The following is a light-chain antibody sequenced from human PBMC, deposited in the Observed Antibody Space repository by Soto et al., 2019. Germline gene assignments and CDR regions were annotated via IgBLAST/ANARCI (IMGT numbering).Light chain of an antibody. J-gene: IGKJ5*01. CDR3: QHYNNWRIT. CDR1: QSVGGY. Sequence: EIVVTQSPATLSVSPGERATLSCRTSQSVGGYLAWYQQKIGQAPRLLIYAASTRATGIPARFSGSGSGTEFTLTISSPQSEDFATYYCQHYNNWRITFGLGTRLEIK. V-gene: IGKV3-15*01. CDR2: AAS.